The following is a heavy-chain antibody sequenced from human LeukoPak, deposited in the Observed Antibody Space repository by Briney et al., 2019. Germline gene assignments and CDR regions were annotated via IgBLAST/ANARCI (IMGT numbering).Heavy chain of an antibody. D-gene: IGHD3-22*01. Sequence: GGSLRLSCAASGFTFSNAWMSWVRQAPGKGLEWVAFIRYDGSNKYYADSVKGRYTISRDNSKNTLYLQMNSLRAEDTAVYYCAKGTYYYDSSGYSGFDYWGQGTLVTVSS. CDR1: GFTFSNAW. V-gene: IGHV3-30*02. CDR2: IRYDGSNK. J-gene: IGHJ4*02. CDR3: AKGTYYYDSSGYSGFDY.